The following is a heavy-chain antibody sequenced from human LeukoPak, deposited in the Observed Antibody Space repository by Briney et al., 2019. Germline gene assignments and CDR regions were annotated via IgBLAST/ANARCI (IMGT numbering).Heavy chain of an antibody. J-gene: IGHJ4*02. CDR2: INHSGST. D-gene: IGHD6-19*01. Sequence: PSETLSLTCAVYGGSFSGYYWSWIRQPPGKGLEWIGEINHSGSTNYNPSLKSRVTISVDTSKNQFSLKLSSVTAADTAVYYCARVSHIAVAADYWGQGTLVTVSS. CDR3: ARVSHIAVAADY. V-gene: IGHV4-34*01. CDR1: GGSFSGYY.